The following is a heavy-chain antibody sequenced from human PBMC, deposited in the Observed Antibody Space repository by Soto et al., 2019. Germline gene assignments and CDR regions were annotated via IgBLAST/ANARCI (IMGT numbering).Heavy chain of an antibody. Sequence: GGSLRLSCAASGFTFSSYGMHWVRQAPGKGLEWVAVISYDGSNKYYADSGKGRFTISRDNSKNRLYLQMNSLRAEDTAVYYCAKLGADIVVVPAAKDAFDIWGQGTMVTVSS. J-gene: IGHJ3*02. D-gene: IGHD2-2*01. CDR1: GFTFSSYG. CDR2: ISYDGSNK. CDR3: AKLGADIVVVPAAKDAFDI. V-gene: IGHV3-30*18.